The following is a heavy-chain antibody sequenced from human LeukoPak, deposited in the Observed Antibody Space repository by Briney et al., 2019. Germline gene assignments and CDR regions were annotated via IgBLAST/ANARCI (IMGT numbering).Heavy chain of an antibody. D-gene: IGHD2-15*01. CDR3: AREVVVAAYFDY. CDR2: IYSGST. J-gene: IGHJ4*02. Sequence: SETLSLTCTVSGGSISSYYWSWIRQPPGKGLEWIGYIYSGSTNYNSSLKSRVTISVDTSKNQFSLKLSSVTAADTAVYYCAREVVVAAYFDYWGQGTLVTVSS. CDR1: GGSISSYY. V-gene: IGHV4-59*01.